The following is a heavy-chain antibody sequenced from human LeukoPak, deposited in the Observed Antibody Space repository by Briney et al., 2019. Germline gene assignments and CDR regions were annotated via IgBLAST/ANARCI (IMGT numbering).Heavy chain of an antibody. Sequence: SQTLSLTCTVSGGSISSGDYYWSWIRQPPGKGLEWIGYIYYSGSTYYNPSLKSRVTISVDTSKNQFSLKLSSVTAADTAVYYCAREGYCSSTSCYRAGGDAFDIWGQGTMVTVSS. CDR1: GGSISSGDYY. V-gene: IGHV4-30-4*08. CDR3: AREGYCSSTSCYRAGGDAFDI. D-gene: IGHD2-2*02. CDR2: IYYSGST. J-gene: IGHJ3*02.